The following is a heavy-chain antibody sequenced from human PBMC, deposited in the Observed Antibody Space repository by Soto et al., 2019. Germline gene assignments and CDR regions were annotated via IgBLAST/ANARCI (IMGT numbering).Heavy chain of an antibody. J-gene: IGHJ5*01. CDR1: GDTFNNNA. Sequence: QAQLVQSGTEVKKPGSSVKVSCRASGDTFNNNAITWMRQIPGQGLEWLGWIVPIFGTTNYPHEFRGRVTITADTSTSTAYMELSRLTADDTAIYYCAREVVTVTRLGWFDSWGQGTLVIVSS. D-gene: IGHD2-21*02. CDR3: AREVVTVTRLGWFDS. V-gene: IGHV1-69*06. CDR2: IVPIFGTT.